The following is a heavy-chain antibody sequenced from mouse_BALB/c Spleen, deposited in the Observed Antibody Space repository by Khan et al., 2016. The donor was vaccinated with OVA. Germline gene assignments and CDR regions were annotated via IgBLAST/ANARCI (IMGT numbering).Heavy chain of an antibody. CDR1: GFTFTNYG. J-gene: IGHJ1*01. V-gene: IGHV9-1*02. Sequence: QIQLVQSRPELKKPGETVKISCKASGFTFTNYGMNWVKQAPGKDLKWMGWINTYTGEPTYGDDFKGRFVLSSETSASTANLQISNLINEDIATYFCARISSYWYSDFWGAGTTVTVSS. CDR3: ARISSYWYSDF. CDR2: INTYTGEP.